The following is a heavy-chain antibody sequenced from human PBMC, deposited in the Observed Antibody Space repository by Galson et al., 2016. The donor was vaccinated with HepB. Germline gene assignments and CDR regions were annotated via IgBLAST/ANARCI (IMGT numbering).Heavy chain of an antibody. Sequence: SLRLSCAASGITASLQYMSWVRQAPGKGLEWVSIIYADENTYYTDSVKGRFAISRDTSKNTVYLQMNSLRAEDTAMDYCASDGGNRGSYSVGDSFDIWGQGTMVTVSS. V-gene: IGHV3-53*01. CDR2: IYADENT. D-gene: IGHD1-26*01. CDR1: GITASLQY. CDR3: ASDGGNRGSYSVGDSFDI. J-gene: IGHJ3*02.